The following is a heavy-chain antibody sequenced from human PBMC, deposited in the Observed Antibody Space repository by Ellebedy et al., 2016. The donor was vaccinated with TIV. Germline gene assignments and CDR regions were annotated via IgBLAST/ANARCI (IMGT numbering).Heavy chain of an antibody. CDR2: ISSSSSYI. CDR1: GFTFSRYS. D-gene: IGHD6-6*01. Sequence: GGSLRLXXAASGFTFSRYSMNWVRQAPGKGLEWVSYISSSSSYIYYADSVKGRFTISRDNAKNSLYLQMNSLRAEDTAVYYCARDFSSSSPYWGQGTLVTVSS. J-gene: IGHJ4*02. CDR3: ARDFSSSSPY. V-gene: IGHV3-21*05.